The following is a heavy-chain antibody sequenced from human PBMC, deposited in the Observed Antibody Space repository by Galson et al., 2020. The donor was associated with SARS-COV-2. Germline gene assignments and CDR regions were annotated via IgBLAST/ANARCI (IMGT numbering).Heavy chain of an antibody. D-gene: IGHD2-15*01. CDR1: GFNFDDYG. V-gene: IGHV3-20*04. Sequence: GGSLRLSCEASGFNFDDYGMSWVRQAPGKGLEWVSGITWNGGSTGYAESVKGRFTVSRDNAKKSLHLQMNSLRAEDSALYYCARGYCSDTIWQGSEYYYGMDVWSQGTTVNVSS. CDR2: ITWNGGST. J-gene: IGHJ6*02. CDR3: ARGYCSDTIWQGSEYYYGMDV.